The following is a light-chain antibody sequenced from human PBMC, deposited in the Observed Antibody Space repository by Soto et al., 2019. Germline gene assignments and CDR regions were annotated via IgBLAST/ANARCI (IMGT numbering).Light chain of an antibody. CDR3: QHYNTYSHA. V-gene: IGKV1-5*03. CDR1: HTISSC. CDR2: EVS. J-gene: IGKJ1*01. Sequence: DIQMTKSPSTLSGSVGDRVTITFRASHTISSCFAWYQQKPGKAPKLLIYEVSTLKSGVPSRFSGSGSGTEFTLTISRLQPDDFGTYYCQHYNTYSHAFGQGTKVDIK.